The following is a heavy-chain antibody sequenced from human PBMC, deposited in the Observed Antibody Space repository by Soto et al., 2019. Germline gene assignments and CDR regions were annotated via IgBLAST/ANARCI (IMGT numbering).Heavy chain of an antibody. V-gene: IGHV3-23*01. CDR2: ISGSGGST. CDR3: ARRGSGSYYDY. J-gene: IGHJ4*02. Sequence: EVQLLESGGGLVQPGGSLRLSCAASGFTLSSYAMRWVRKAPVKGLEWVSAISGSGGSTYYADSVKGRFTISRDNSKNTLYLQMNSLRAEDTAVYYCARRGSGSYYDYWGQGTLVTVSS. CDR1: GFTLSSYA. D-gene: IGHD1-26*01.